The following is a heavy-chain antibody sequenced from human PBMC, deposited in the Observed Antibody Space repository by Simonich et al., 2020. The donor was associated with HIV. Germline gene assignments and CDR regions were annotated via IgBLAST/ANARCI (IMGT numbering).Heavy chain of an antibody. CDR1: GGSFSGYY. Sequence: QVQLQQWGAGLLKPSETLSLTCAVYGGSFSGYYWSWLRPPPGKGLEWIGEINHSVHTHYNPSLKSRVTISVDTSKNQFSLKLSSVTAADTAVYYCARGFYQRLYYFDYWGQGTLVTVSS. D-gene: IGHD2-2*01. J-gene: IGHJ4*02. V-gene: IGHV4-34*01. CDR3: ARGFYQRLYYFDY. CDR2: INHSVHT.